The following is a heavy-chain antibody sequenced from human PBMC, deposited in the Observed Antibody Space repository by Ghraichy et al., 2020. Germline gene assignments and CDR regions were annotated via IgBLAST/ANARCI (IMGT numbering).Heavy chain of an antibody. CDR3: ARGQKTTVFGVAFIPGTPLEY. V-gene: IGHV4-34*01. D-gene: IGHD3-3*01. CDR1: GGSFSDYY. CDR2: INYTGST. Sequence: SETLSLTCAVYGGSFSDYYWSWIRQAPGKGLEWIGEINYTGSTSYSPSLKSRVTMSVDTSKNQFSLKLNSVTAADSAVYYCARGQKTTVFGVAFIPGTPLEYWGLGTLVTVSS. J-gene: IGHJ1*01.